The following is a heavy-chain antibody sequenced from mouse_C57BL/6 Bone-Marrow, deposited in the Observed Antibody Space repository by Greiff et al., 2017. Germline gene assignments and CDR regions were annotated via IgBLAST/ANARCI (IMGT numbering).Heavy chain of an antibody. CDR3: ARQGYGNFWFAY. CDR2: ISNGGGST. V-gene: IGHV5-12*01. CDR1: GFTFSDYY. D-gene: IGHD2-1*01. J-gene: IGHJ3*01. Sequence: EVMLVESGGGLVQPGGSLTLSCAASGFTFSDYYMYWVRQTPEKRLEWVAYISNGGGSTYYPDTVKGRFTISRDNAKNTLYLQMSRLKSEDTAMYYCARQGYGNFWFAYWGQGTLVTVSA.